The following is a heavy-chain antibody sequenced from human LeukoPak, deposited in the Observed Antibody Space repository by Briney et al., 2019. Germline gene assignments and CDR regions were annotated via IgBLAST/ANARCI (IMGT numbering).Heavy chain of an antibody. CDR1: GGSISSSSYY. CDR2: IYFTGST. CDR3: AKVRKVRGVSDSFDY. V-gene: IGHV4-39*07. D-gene: IGHD3-10*01. Sequence: PSETLSLTCTVSGGSISSSSYYWGWIRQPPGKGLEWIGSIYFTGSTYYNPSLKSRVTISVDTSKNQFSLKLSSVTAADTAVYYCAKVRKVRGVSDSFDYWGQGTLVTVSS. J-gene: IGHJ4*02.